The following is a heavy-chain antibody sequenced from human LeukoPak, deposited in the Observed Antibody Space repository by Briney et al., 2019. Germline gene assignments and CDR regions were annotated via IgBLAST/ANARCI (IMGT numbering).Heavy chain of an antibody. Sequence: GGSLRLSCAASGSSFSNYAMNWVRQAPGKGLEWVSYISGSSAAIYYADSVEGRFTISRDKAKNSLYLQMNSLRAEDTAVYYCARDPSRGYNYYSYMDVWGKGTTVTVSS. CDR1: GSSFSNYA. V-gene: IGHV3-48*01. D-gene: IGHD6-13*01. CDR3: ARDPSRGYNYYSYMDV. J-gene: IGHJ6*03. CDR2: ISGSSAAI.